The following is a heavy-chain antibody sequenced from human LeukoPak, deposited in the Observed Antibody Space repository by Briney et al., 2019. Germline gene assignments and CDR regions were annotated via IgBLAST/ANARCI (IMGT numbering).Heavy chain of an antibody. J-gene: IGHJ4*02. CDR3: AREEFGSFGLASQNFDY. CDR1: GFTLSSYS. D-gene: IGHD3-10*01. V-gene: IGHV3-48*01. Sequence: GGSLRLSCAASGFTLSSYSMNWVRQAPGKGLEWVSYISSSSSTIYYADSVKGRFTISRDNAKNSLYLQMNSLRAEDTAVYYCAREEFGSFGLASQNFDYWGQGTLVTVSS. CDR2: ISSSSSTI.